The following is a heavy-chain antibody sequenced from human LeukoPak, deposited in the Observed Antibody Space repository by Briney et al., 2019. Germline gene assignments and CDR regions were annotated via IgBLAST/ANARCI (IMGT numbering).Heavy chain of an antibody. Sequence: GGSLRLSCAASGFTFSSYWMSWVRQAPGKGLEWVANIKKDGSEKKYVDSVKGRFTISRDNAENSLYLQMNSLRAEDTAVYYCASYPNWNYAELDYWGQGTLVTVSS. CDR2: IKKDGSEK. V-gene: IGHV3-7*01. CDR1: GFTFSSYW. D-gene: IGHD1-7*01. CDR3: ASYPNWNYAELDY. J-gene: IGHJ4*02.